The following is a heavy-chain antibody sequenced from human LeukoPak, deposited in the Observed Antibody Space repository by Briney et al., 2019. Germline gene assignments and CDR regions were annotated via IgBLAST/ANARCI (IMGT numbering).Heavy chain of an antibody. J-gene: IGHJ4*02. CDR1: GFTFSSYA. V-gene: IGHV3-23*01. CDR3: AKDRVVSVDY. Sequence: GGSLRLSCAASGFTFSSYAMSWVRQAPGKGLEWVSAISGSGGSTYYADSVEGRFTISRDNSKNTLYLQMNSLRAEGTAVYYCAKDRVVSVDYWGQGTLVTVSS. CDR2: ISGSGGST. D-gene: IGHD2-15*01.